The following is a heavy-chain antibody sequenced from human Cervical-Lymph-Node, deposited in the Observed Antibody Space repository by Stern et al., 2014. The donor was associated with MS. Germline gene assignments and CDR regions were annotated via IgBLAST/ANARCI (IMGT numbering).Heavy chain of an antibody. D-gene: IGHD2/OR15-2a*01. CDR1: GGSISTYY. CDR3: ARGRGISRVSDS. J-gene: IGHJ4*02. V-gene: IGHV4-59*01. CDR2: IFYKGRT. Sequence: QVQLVESGPGLVKPSETLSLTCTVSGGSISTYYWSWIRKSPEKGLEWIGYIFYKGRTNYNPSLKSRVTISVDTSINQFSLNVSSVTAADTAVYYCARGRGISRVSDSWGQGTLVTVSS.